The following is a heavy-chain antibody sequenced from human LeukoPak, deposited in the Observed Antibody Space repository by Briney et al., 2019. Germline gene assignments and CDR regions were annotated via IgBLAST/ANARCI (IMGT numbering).Heavy chain of an antibody. Sequence: GGSLRLSCAASGFTFSSYAMHWVRRAPGKGLEWVSPISSSSSYIYYADSVKGRFTISRDNAKNSLYLQMNSLRAEDTAVYYCARDMYYYDSSGYYYFDYWGQGTLVTVSS. D-gene: IGHD3-22*01. V-gene: IGHV3-21*01. CDR2: ISSSSSYI. CDR1: GFTFSSYA. CDR3: ARDMYYYDSSGYYYFDY. J-gene: IGHJ4*02.